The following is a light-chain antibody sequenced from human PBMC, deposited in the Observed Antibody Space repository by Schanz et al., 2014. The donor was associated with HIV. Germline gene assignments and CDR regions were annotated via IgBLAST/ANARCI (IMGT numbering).Light chain of an antibody. CDR1: QDISDN. J-gene: IGKJ3*01. V-gene: IGKV1-33*01. CDR3: QQYDNLPYSLT. Sequence: DIQMTQSPSSLSASVGDRVTITCQASQDISDNLNWYQQKAGKAPKLLIYDASNLETGVPSRFSGTGSGTDFTFTISSLQPEDTATYYCQQYDNLPYSLTFGPGTKVDIK. CDR2: DAS.